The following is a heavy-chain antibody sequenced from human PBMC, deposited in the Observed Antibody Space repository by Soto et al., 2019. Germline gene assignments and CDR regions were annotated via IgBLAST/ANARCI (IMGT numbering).Heavy chain of an antibody. D-gene: IGHD1-26*01. J-gene: IGHJ4*02. Sequence: EVQLVESGGGLVQPGGSLRLSCEASGFTFKTYWMQWVRQVPGEGLMWVSRIVGDETSTTYADSVKGRFTISRDNAKNTLYLQMNSLRVEDTAVYYCARGGARSSDYWGQGTLVTVFS. CDR3: ARGGARSSDY. CDR2: IVGDETST. V-gene: IGHV3-74*01. CDR1: GFTFKTYW.